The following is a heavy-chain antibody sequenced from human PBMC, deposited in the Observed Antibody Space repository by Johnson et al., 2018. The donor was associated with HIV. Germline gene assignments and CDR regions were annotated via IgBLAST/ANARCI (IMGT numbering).Heavy chain of an antibody. CDR3: AKAYCPGCDAFDV. CDR1: GFTFSSYA. J-gene: IGHJ3*01. D-gene: IGHD2-21*01. Sequence: QVQLVESGGGLVQPGGSLRLSCAASGFTFSSYAMSWVRQAPGKGLEWVAVISYDGSSKFYADSVKGRFNISRDNSKNTQYLQMNSLRVEDTGLYYCAKAYCPGCDAFDVWGHGTMVTVSS. V-gene: IGHV3-30*18. CDR2: ISYDGSSK.